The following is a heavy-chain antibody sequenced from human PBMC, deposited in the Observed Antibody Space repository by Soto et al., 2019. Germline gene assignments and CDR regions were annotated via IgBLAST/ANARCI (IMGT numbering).Heavy chain of an antibody. V-gene: IGHV6-1*01. CDR2: TYYRSKWYI. Sequence: PSQTLSLTCAISGDRVSSNSAAWNWIRQSPSRGLEWLGRTYYRSKWYIDYALSVKSRITINPDTTKNQLSLQLDSVTPEDTAVYYCARARDDDAWSGYTSQYYYYGMDVWGQGTTVTVSS. CDR3: ARARDDDAWSGYTSQYYYYGMDV. D-gene: IGHD3-3*01. CDR1: GDRVSSNSAA. J-gene: IGHJ6*02.